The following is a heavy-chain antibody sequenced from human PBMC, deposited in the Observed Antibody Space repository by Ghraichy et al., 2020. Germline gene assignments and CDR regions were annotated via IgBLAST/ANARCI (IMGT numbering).Heavy chain of an antibody. Sequence: SGPTLVKPTQTLTLTCTFSGFSLSTTGVGVGWIRQPPGKALEWLGIIYWDDDKRYSPSLNTRLTITRDTSKNQVVLTMANMDPVDTATYFCAHSVIPYYYDDIGYNPFFRGFQHWGQGTLVTVSS. CDR3: AHSVIPYYYDDIGYNPFFRGFQH. D-gene: IGHD3-22*01. J-gene: IGHJ1*01. CDR2: IYWDDDK. CDR1: GFSLSTTGVG. V-gene: IGHV2-5*02.